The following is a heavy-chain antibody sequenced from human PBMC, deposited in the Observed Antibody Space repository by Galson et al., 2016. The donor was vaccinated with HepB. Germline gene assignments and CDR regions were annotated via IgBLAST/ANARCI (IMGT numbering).Heavy chain of an antibody. CDR2: IYFRGST. Sequence: SETLSLTCIVSGASMNSNFWTWIRQPPGKGLEWIGDIYFRGSTNYTPSPKSRVTVSIDTSKSHFSLRLSSVTAADTAIYYCARRAGSGSYFDYWGQGALVTVSS. V-gene: IGHV4-59*01. D-gene: IGHD2-15*01. J-gene: IGHJ4*02. CDR1: GASMNSNF. CDR3: ARRAGSGSYFDY.